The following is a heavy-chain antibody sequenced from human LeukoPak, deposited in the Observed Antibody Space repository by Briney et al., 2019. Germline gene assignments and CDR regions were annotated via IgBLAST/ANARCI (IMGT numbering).Heavy chain of an antibody. V-gene: IGHV3-53*01. D-gene: IGHD6-13*01. Sequence: QTGGSLRLSCAASGFNVTRNYINWVRQAPGKGLEWVSVIYSGGSTYYADSVKGRFTVSRDSSKNTLYLQMNSLRAEDTAIYYCARGYSDSSGSSFDYWGQGTLVTVSS. CDR2: IYSGGST. CDR1: GFNVTRNY. J-gene: IGHJ4*02. CDR3: ARGYSDSSGSSFDY.